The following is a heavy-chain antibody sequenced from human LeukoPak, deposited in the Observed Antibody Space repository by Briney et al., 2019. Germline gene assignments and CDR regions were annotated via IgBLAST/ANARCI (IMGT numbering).Heavy chain of an antibody. V-gene: IGHV1-69*13. Sequence: ASVKVSCKVSGYTLTELSMHWVRQAPGQGLEWMGGIIPIFGTANYAQKFQGRVTITADESTSTAYMELSSLRSEDTAVYYCARRPDSGRGLDPWGQGTLVTVSS. CDR1: GYTLTELS. D-gene: IGHD1-26*01. J-gene: IGHJ5*02. CDR2: IIPIFGTA. CDR3: ARRPDSGRGLDP.